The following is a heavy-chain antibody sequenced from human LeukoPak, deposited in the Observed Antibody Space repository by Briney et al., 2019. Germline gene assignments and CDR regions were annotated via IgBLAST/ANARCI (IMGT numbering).Heavy chain of an antibody. CDR2: IRSKANNFAT. CDR1: GFTFSDSS. CDR3: TRLTMVRGLIIYFDF. V-gene: IGHV3-73*01. Sequence: GGSLRLSCAASGFTFSDSSIHWVRQASGKGLEWVGRIRSKANNFATAYAASVEGRFTISRDDSKNMAYLQVSSLKTEDTALYYCTRLTMVRGLIIYFDFWGQGTLVTVSS. J-gene: IGHJ4*02. D-gene: IGHD3-10*01.